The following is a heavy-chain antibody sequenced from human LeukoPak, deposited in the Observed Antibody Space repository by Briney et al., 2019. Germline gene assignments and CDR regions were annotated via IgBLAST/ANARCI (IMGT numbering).Heavy chain of an antibody. Sequence: ASVKVSCTASGYTFTGYYMHWVRQAPGQGLEWMGWINPNSGGTNYAQKFQGRVTMTRDTSISTAYMELSGLRSDDTAVYYCAGGGTSSSGWFDGTYYFDYWGQGTLVTVSS. J-gene: IGHJ4*02. CDR3: AGGGTSSSGWFDGTYYFDY. CDR1: GYTFTGYY. D-gene: IGHD6-19*01. CDR2: INPNSGGT. V-gene: IGHV1-2*02.